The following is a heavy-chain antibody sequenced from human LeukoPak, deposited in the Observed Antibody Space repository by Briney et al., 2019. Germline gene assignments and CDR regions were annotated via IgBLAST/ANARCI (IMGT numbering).Heavy chain of an antibody. CDR1: GFTFSSYS. V-gene: IGHV3-21*01. CDR2: ISSSSSYI. CDR3: ARDRGYSTYWFDP. D-gene: IGHD6-13*01. Sequence: SGGSLRLYCAASGFTFSSYSMNWVRQAPGKGLVGVSSISSSSSYIYYADSVKGRFTISRDNAKNSLYLQMNSLRAEDTAVHYCARDRGYSTYWFDPWGQGTLVTVSS. J-gene: IGHJ5*02.